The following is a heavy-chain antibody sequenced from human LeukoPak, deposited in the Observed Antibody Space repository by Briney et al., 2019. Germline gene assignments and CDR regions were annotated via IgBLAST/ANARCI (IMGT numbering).Heavy chain of an antibody. CDR2: IDWDDDK. J-gene: IGHJ4*02. V-gene: IGHV2-70*04. CDR3: ARMSTYYDILTGYWVGYYFDY. Sequence: SGPTLVNPTRTLTLTCTFSGFSLSTSGMRVSWIRQPPGKALEWLARIDWDDDKFYSTSLKTRLTISKDTSKNQVVLTMTNMGPVDTATYYCARMSTYYDILTGYWVGYYFDYWGQGTLVTVSS. D-gene: IGHD3-9*01. CDR1: GFSLSTSGMR.